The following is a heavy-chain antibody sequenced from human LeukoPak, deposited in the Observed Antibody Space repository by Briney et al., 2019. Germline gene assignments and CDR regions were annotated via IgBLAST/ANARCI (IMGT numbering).Heavy chain of an antibody. CDR2: ISSSSGTI. D-gene: IGHD6-19*01. Sequence: GGSLRLSCAASGFTFSSYSMNWVRQAPGKGLEWVSYISSSSGTIYYADSVKGRYTISRDNAKNSLFLQMNSLTAEDAAVYYCAGGLDIAVAGPGGYFDYWGQGTLVTVSS. V-gene: IGHV3-48*04. CDR1: GFTFSSYS. J-gene: IGHJ4*02. CDR3: AGGLDIAVAGPGGYFDY.